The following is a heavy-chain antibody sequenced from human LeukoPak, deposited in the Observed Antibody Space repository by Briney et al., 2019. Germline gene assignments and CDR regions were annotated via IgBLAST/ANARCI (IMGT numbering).Heavy chain of an antibody. CDR3: ARHTYASYYYGMDV. D-gene: IGHD3-16*01. CDR2: IYYSGST. CDR1: GGSISSSSYY. V-gene: IGHV4-39*01. Sequence: SETLSLTCTVSGGSISSSSYYWGWIRQSPGKGLEWIGGIYYSGSTYYKPSLESRVTISVDTSKNQFSLKLSSVTAADTAVYYCARHTYASYYYGMDVWGQGTTVTVSS. J-gene: IGHJ6*02.